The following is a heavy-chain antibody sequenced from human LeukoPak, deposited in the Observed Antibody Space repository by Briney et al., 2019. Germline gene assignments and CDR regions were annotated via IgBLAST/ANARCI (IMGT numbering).Heavy chain of an antibody. CDR1: GYTFTSYY. CDR3: ARGEMATSPFDY. CDR2: INPSGGST. Sequence: ASVKVSCKASGYTFTSYYMHWVRQTPGQGLEWMGIINPSGGSTSYAQKFQGRVTITRDMSTSTVYMELSSLRSEDTAVYYCARGEMATSPFDYWGQGTLVTVSS. J-gene: IGHJ4*02. D-gene: IGHD5-24*01. V-gene: IGHV1-46*01.